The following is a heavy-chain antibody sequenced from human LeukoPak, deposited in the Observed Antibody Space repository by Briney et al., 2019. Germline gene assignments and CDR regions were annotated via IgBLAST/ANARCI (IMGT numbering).Heavy chain of an antibody. CDR3: ARGRRGGYYYGSGSPTTNWFNP. J-gene: IGHJ5*02. CDR1: GGSFSGYY. CDR2: INHSGST. D-gene: IGHD3-10*01. V-gene: IGHV4-34*01. Sequence: SETLSLTCAIYGGSFSGYYWSWIRQPPGKGLEWIGEINHSGSTHYNPSLKSRVTISVDTSKNQFSLKLSSVTAADTAVYYCARGRRGGYYYGSGSPTTNWFNPWGQGTLVTVSS.